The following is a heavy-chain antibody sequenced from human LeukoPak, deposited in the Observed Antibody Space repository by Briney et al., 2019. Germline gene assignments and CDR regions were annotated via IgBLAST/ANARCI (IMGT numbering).Heavy chain of an antibody. CDR2: IYYSGNT. CDR3: AGGATLYYFDY. CDR1: GGSISSSSYY. Sequence: PSETLSLTCTVSGGSISSSSYYWGWIRQPPGKGLEWIGSIYYSGNTYYNPSLKSRVTISIDTSKNQFSLKLSSVTAAGSAVYYCAGGATLYYFDYWGQGTLVPVSP. V-gene: IGHV4-39*01. D-gene: IGHD1-26*01. J-gene: IGHJ4*02.